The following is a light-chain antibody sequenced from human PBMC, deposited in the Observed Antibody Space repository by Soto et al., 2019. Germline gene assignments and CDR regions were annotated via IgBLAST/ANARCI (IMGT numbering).Light chain of an antibody. J-gene: IGLJ2*01. V-gene: IGLV2-8*01. Sequence: QSALTQPASVSGSPGQSISISCTGTSSDVGGYNYVSWYQQHPGKAPKLMIYEVTKRPSGVPDRFSGSKSGNTASLTVSGLQAEDAADYYCNSYAGSNNVVFGGGTKVTVL. CDR1: SSDVGGYNY. CDR2: EVT. CDR3: NSYAGSNNVV.